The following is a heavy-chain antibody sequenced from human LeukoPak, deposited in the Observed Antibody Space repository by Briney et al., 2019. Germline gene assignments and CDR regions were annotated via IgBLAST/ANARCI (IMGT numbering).Heavy chain of an antibody. Sequence: ASVKVSCKASGYTFTGYYMHWVRQAPGQGLEWMGWINPNSGGTNYAQKFQGRVTMTRDTSISTAYMELSRLRSDDTAVYYCARDLDDFWSGYPSVGYWGQGTLVTVSS. CDR1: GYTFTGYY. D-gene: IGHD3-3*01. CDR3: ARDLDDFWSGYPSVGY. J-gene: IGHJ4*02. CDR2: INPNSGGT. V-gene: IGHV1-2*02.